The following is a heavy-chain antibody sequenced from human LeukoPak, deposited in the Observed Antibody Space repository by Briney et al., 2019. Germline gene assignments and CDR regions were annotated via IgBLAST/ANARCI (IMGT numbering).Heavy chain of an antibody. D-gene: IGHD4/OR15-4a*01. Sequence: SETLSLTCRVSGGSISNYYWNWLRQPAGKGLEWIGRIYASGSTNYNPSLKSRVTISMDKSKNHFSLNLKSVTAADTAFYYCARDFYGDDGHHPFDYWGQGILVTVSS. J-gene: IGHJ4*02. CDR1: GGSISNYY. V-gene: IGHV4-4*07. CDR2: IYASGST. CDR3: ARDFYGDDGHHPFDY.